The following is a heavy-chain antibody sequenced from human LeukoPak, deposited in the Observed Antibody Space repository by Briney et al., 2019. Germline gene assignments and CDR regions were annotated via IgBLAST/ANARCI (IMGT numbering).Heavy chain of an antibody. Sequence: GGSLRLSCAASGFTFSICVMHWVRQTPGKGLEWVAAISNDGSNTYYAGSVKGRFTISRDNSKNTLFLQMNSLRPEDTAVYYSTREAVQYYFDYWGQGTLVTVSS. CDR3: TREAVQYYFDY. CDR2: ISNDGSNT. D-gene: IGHD4-11*01. V-gene: IGHV3-30*04. CDR1: GFTFSICV. J-gene: IGHJ4*02.